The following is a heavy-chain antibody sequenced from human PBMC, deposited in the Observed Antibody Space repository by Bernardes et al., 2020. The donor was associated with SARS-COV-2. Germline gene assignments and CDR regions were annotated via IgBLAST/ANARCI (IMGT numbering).Heavy chain of an antibody. J-gene: IGHJ3*02. Sequence: GGSLRLSCAVSGFTFSSYWMHWIRQAPGKGLVWVSRINGDGTSTSYADSVKGRFTISRDNAKNTLNLQMNSLSAEDTAVYYCARGAYSLNKSGPRSVFDIWGQAKMVTDSS. V-gene: IGHV3-74*01. CDR2: INGDGTST. CDR3: ARGAYSLNKSGPRSVFDI. D-gene: IGHD1-26*01. CDR1: GFTFSSYW.